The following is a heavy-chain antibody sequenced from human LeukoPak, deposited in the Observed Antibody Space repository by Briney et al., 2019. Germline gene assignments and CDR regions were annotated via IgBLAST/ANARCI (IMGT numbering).Heavy chain of an antibody. Sequence: GASVKVSCKASGYTFTGYYMHWVRQATGQGPEWMGWMNPNSGATGYAQKFQGRVTMTRSTSLNTAYMELSSLRSEDTAEYYCARAPRNWGFDYWGQGTLVTVSS. V-gene: IGHV1-8*02. J-gene: IGHJ4*02. CDR3: ARAPRNWGFDY. CDR1: GYTFTGYY. D-gene: IGHD7-27*01. CDR2: MNPNSGAT.